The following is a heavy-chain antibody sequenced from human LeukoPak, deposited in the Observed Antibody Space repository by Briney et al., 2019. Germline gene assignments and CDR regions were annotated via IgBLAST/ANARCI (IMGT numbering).Heavy chain of an antibody. CDR2: INPSGGGT. V-gene: IGHV1-46*01. CDR3: ARDQVTYGSGSPFY. D-gene: IGHD3-10*01. CDR1: GSTITSYY. Sequence: ASVKVSCKASGSTITSYYMHWLRQAPGQGREWMGIINPSGGGTNYAQTFPCRVTMTRDTSTSTVYMELSSLRSEDTAVYYCARDQVTYGSGSPFYWGQGTLVTVSS. J-gene: IGHJ4*02.